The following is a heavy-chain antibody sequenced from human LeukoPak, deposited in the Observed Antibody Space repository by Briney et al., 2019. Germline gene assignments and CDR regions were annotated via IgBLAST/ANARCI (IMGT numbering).Heavy chain of an antibody. CDR3: ARSIFSGSYAFDF. CDR2: VDYSGYT. Sequence: KPSETLSLTCSVSGGSVSNTNYYWGWIRQPPGKGLERLGSVDYSGYTYQSPSHNSRVTISVDTSKNQFSLKMTSVTAADTAVYYCARSIFSGSYAFDFWGHGTLVTVSS. D-gene: IGHD3-3*01. J-gene: IGHJ4*01. V-gene: IGHV4-39*07. CDR1: GGSVSNTNYY.